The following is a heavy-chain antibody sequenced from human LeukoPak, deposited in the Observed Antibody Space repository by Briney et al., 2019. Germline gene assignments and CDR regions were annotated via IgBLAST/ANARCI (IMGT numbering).Heavy chain of an antibody. J-gene: IGHJ5*02. Sequence: GGSLRLSCAASGFTFSSYSMNWVRQAPGKGLEWVSSISSSSYIYYADSVKGRFTISRDNAKNSLYLQMNSLRAEDTAVYYCARVRGYGSGSYPLDPWGQGTLVTVSS. V-gene: IGHV3-21*04. CDR2: ISSSSYI. D-gene: IGHD3-10*01. CDR3: ARVRGYGSGSYPLDP. CDR1: GFTFSSYS.